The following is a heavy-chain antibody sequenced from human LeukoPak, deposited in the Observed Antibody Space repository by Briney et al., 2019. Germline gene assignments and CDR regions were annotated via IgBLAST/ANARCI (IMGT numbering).Heavy chain of an antibody. D-gene: IGHD3-10*01. CDR2: ITTISHYI. CDR1: GFTLSDYH. J-gene: IGHJ5*02. CDR3: ARSGGPGTYHPLRYKWFDP. Sequence: GGSLRLSCAASGFTLSDYHMNWVRQAPGKGLEWLSSITTISHYIYYAGAVRGRFTISRDNAKNSLYLQMNSLRGEDTAVYYCARSGGPGTYHPLRYKWFDPWGQGTLVTVSS. V-gene: IGHV3-21*01.